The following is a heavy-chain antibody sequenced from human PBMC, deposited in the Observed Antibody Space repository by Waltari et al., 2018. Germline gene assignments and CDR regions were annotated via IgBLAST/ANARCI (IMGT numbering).Heavy chain of an antibody. CDR1: GFTVSSTY. V-gene: IGHV3-53*01. CDR2: IYSGDST. J-gene: IGHJ6*02. Sequence: EVQLVESGGGLIQPGGSLRLSCSASGFTVSSTYMSWVRQAPGKGLEWVSLIYSGDSTYYADSVKGRFTISRDNSKNMLYLQMNSLRPEDSGIYYCAKDLSPGGADVWGQGTTVTVAS. CDR3: AKDLSPGGADV.